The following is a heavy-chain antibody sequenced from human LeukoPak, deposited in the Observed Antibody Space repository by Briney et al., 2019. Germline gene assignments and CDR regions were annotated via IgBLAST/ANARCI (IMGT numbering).Heavy chain of an antibody. CDR1: GFTVSSNY. V-gene: IGHV3-66*01. D-gene: IGHD6-13*01. J-gene: IGHJ5*02. Sequence: GGSLRLSCAASGFTVSSNYMSWVRQAPGEGLEWVSVIYSGGSTYYADSVKGRFTISRDNSKNTLYLQMNSLRAEDTAVYYCARDSNRGYSSSWYWFDPWGQGTLVTVSS. CDR3: ARDSNRGYSSSWYWFDP. CDR2: IYSGGST.